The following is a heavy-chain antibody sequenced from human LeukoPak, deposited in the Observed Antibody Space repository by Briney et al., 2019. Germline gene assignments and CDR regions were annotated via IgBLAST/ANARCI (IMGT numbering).Heavy chain of an antibody. CDR3: ARGQTGTTGGDWFDP. Sequence: TSETLSLTYTVSGGSISSYYWSWIRQPPGKGLEWIGYIYYSGSTNYNPSLKSRVTISVDTSKNQFSLKLSSVTAADTAVYYCARGQTGTTGGDWFDPWGQGTLVTVSS. J-gene: IGHJ5*02. CDR1: GGSISSYY. CDR2: IYYSGST. V-gene: IGHV4-59*01. D-gene: IGHD1-7*01.